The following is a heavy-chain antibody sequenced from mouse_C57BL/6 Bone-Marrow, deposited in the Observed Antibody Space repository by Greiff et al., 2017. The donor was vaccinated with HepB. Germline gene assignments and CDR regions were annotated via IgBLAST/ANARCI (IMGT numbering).Heavy chain of an antibody. J-gene: IGHJ3*01. D-gene: IGHD2-5*01. CDR1: GFNIKDDY. Sequence: EVQLQHSGAELVRPGASVKLSCTASGFNIKDDYMHWVKQRPEQGLEWIGWIDPENGDTEYASKFQGKATITADTSSNTAYLQLSSLTSEDTAVYYCTTTAYCSNYGFAYWGQGTLVTVSA. V-gene: IGHV14-4*01. CDR3: TTTAYCSNYGFAY. CDR2: IDPENGDT.